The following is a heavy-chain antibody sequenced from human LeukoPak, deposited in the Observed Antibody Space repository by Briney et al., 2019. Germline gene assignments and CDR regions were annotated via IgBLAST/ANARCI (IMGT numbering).Heavy chain of an antibody. CDR2: ISSSSSTI. Sequence: GGSLRLSCAASGFTFSSYSMNWVRQAPGKGVEWVSYISSSSSTIYYADSVKGRFTISRDNAKDSLYLQMNSLRAEDTAVYYCARGYGDYIFDYWGQGTLVTVSS. CDR1: GFTFSSYS. V-gene: IGHV3-48*04. J-gene: IGHJ4*02. CDR3: ARGYGDYIFDY. D-gene: IGHD4-17*01.